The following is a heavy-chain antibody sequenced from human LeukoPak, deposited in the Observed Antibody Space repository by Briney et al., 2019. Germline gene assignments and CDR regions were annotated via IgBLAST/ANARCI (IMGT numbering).Heavy chain of an antibody. D-gene: IGHD1-26*01. CDR2: ISSSSSYI. CDR1: GFTFSSYS. Sequence: GGSLRLSCAASGFTFSSYSMNWVRQAPGKGLEWVSSISSSSSYIYYADSVKGRFTISRDNAKNSLYLQMNSLRAEDTAVYYYARARSYTQFADYWGQGTLVTVSS. J-gene: IGHJ4*02. CDR3: ARARSYTQFADY. V-gene: IGHV3-21*01.